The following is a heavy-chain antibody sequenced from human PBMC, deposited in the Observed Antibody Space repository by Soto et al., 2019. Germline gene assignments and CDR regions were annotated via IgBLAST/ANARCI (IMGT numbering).Heavy chain of an antibody. J-gene: IGHJ4*02. CDR3: ARQRDYYDSNEPPSIDY. CDR2: IYPGDSDT. CDR1: GYSFTSYW. V-gene: IGHV5-51*01. D-gene: IGHD3-22*01. Sequence: GESMKISCKGSGYSFTSYWSGWVRQMPGKGLEWMGIIYPGDSDTRYSPSFQGQVTISADKSISTAYLQWSSLKASDTAMYYCARQRDYYDSNEPPSIDYWGQGTLVTVSS.